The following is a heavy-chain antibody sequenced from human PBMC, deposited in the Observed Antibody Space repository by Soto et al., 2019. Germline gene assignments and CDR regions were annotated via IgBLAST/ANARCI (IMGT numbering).Heavy chain of an antibody. CDR1: GYTFTTYF. D-gene: IGHD2-2*01. CDR2: INPTGGDT. Sequence: ASVKVSCEASGYTFTTYFMHWVRHAPGQGFEWTGRINPTGGDTVYAKKFQGRVTVSRDTSTSTVYIELGSLTSKDTAVYYCARGSYASNVFIMDVWGQGTTVTVSS. V-gene: IGHV1-46*01. J-gene: IGHJ6*02. CDR3: ARGSYASNVFIMDV.